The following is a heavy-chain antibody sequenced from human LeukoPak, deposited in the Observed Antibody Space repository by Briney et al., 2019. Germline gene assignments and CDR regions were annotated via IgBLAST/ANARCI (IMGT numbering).Heavy chain of an antibody. D-gene: IGHD5-18*01. Sequence: ASVKVSCKASSYTFTSYGISWVRQAPGQGLEWMGWISAYNGNTNYAQKLQGRVTMTTDTSTSTAYMELRSLRSDDTAVYYCAREMATAMGYYFDYWGQGTLVTVSS. J-gene: IGHJ4*02. CDR3: AREMATAMGYYFDY. V-gene: IGHV1-18*01. CDR1: SYTFTSYG. CDR2: ISAYNGNT.